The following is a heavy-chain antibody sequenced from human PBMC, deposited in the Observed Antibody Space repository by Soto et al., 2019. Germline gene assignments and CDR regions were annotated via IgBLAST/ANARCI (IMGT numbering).Heavy chain of an antibody. V-gene: IGHV3-48*03. CDR2: ISSGASNM. CDR1: GFAFSGFE. CDR3: ARHPNYEFWGGYRNKEGTSGVDL. D-gene: IGHD3-3*01. Sequence: EEQLVESGGGLVQPGGSLRLSCAASGFAFSGFEMNWVRQAPGKGLEWVSYISSGASNMYYADSVKGRFTISRDNAQSSLYLQMNSRGVEDRAVYYCARHPNYEFWGGYRNKEGTSGVDLWGQGTTGTFSS. J-gene: IGHJ6*02.